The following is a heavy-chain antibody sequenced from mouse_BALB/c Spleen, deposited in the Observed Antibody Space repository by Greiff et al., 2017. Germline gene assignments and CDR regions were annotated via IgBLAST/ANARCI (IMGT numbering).Heavy chain of an antibody. D-gene: IGHD2-3*01. CDR1: GFSLTSYG. J-gene: IGHJ4*01. CDR2: IWAGGST. CDR3: ARLDDGYSYYAMDY. V-gene: IGHV2-9*02. Sequence: VKLEESGPGLVAPSQSLSITCTVSGFSLTSYGVHWVRQPPGKGLEWLGVIWAGGSTNYNSALMSRLSISKDNSKSQVFLKMNSLQTDDTAMYYCARLDDGYSYYAMDYWGQGTSVTVSS.